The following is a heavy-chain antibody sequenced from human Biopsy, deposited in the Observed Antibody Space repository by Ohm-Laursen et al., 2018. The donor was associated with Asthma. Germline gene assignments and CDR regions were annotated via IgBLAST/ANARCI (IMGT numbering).Heavy chain of an antibody. J-gene: IGHJ5*02. CDR3: ARASVAASSNWFDP. CDR2: IHYSGST. D-gene: IGHD6-19*01. CDR1: GASIKADDHY. V-gene: IGHV4-30-4*01. Sequence: SQTLSLTCTVSGASIKADDHYWSWLRQTPGKGLEWFGFIHYSGSTSYNPSLKGGVTISVDTSKNQFSLKLSSVTAADTAVYYCARASVAASSNWFDPWGQGTLVTVSS.